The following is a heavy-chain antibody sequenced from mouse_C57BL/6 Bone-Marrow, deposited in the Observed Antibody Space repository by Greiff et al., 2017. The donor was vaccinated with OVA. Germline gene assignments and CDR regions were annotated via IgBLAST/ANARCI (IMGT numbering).Heavy chain of an antibody. J-gene: IGHJ3*01. CDR2: IHPSDSDT. CDR3: AIRRITARWFAY. V-gene: IGHV1-74*01. CDR1: GYNFTSYW. Sequence: QVQLQQPGAELVKPGDSVKVSCKASGYNFTSYWMHWVKKRPGQGLEWIGRIHPSDSDTNYNQKFKGKATLTVDKSSSTAYMQLSSLTSEDSAVYYCAIRRITARWFAYWGQGTLVTVSA. D-gene: IGHD3-1*01.